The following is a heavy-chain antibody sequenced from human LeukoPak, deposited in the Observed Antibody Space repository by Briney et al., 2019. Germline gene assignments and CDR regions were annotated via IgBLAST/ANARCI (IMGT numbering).Heavy chain of an antibody. Sequence: GRSLRLSCAASGFTFSTYAMNWVRQAPGKGLEWVAVISYDGRQNYYADSVKGRFTISRDNSKNTLYLQMNSLRAEDTAVYYCHLEDCSSTSCYVAFDYWGQGTLVTVSS. CDR1: GFTFSTYA. CDR2: ISYDGRQN. D-gene: IGHD2-2*01. CDR3: HLEDCSSTSCYVAFDY. J-gene: IGHJ4*02. V-gene: IGHV3-30*04.